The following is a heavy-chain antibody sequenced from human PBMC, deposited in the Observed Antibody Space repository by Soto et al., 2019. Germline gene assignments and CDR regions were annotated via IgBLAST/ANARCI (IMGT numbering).Heavy chain of an antibody. V-gene: IGHV3-30-3*01. D-gene: IGHD2-15*01. CDR1: GFTFSSYA. CDR3: ARDGYCSGGSCYSYYYGMAV. CDR2: ISYDGSNK. Sequence: GGSLRLSCAASGFTFSSYAMHWVRQAPGKGLEWVAVISYDGSNKYYADSVKGRFTISRDNSKNTLYLQMNSLRAEDTAVYYCARDGYCSGGSCYSYYYGMAVWGHGTTVPVSS. J-gene: IGHJ6*02.